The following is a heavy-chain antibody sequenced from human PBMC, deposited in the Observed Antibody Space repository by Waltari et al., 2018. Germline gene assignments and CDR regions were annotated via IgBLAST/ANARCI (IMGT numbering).Heavy chain of an antibody. J-gene: IGHJ4*02. CDR2: ISSRCSTI. Sequence: QVQLVESGGGLVKPGGSLRLSCAASGFTFSYYYMSWIRQGPGKGLVWVSDISSRCSTIYYGESVKCRLTISRDNAKNSLYMQMNSLRAEDTAVYYCARDGLLDYDLNYWGQGTLVTVSS. V-gene: IGHV3-11*01. CDR3: ARDGLLDYDLNY. CDR1: GFTFSYYY. D-gene: IGHD3-3*01.